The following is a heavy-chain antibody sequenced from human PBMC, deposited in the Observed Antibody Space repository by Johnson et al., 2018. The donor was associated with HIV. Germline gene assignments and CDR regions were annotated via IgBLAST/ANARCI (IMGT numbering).Heavy chain of an antibody. CDR2: IFSGDST. Sequence: VQLVESGGGLVQPGGSLRLSCAASGFTVSSNYMNWVRQAPGTGLQWVSIIFSGDSTYYADSVKGRFSITRDNSINTLYVQMNSLRAEDTAVYYCARDRGITIFAVTIDAFDIWGQGTMVTVSS. CDR3: ARDRGITIFAVTIDAFDI. J-gene: IGHJ3*02. D-gene: IGHD3-3*01. CDR1: GFTVSSNY. V-gene: IGHV3-66*01.